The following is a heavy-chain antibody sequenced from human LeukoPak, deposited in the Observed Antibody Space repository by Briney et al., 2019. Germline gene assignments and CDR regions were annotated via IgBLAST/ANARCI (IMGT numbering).Heavy chain of an antibody. Sequence: GGSLRLSCAASGFTFSSFVMSWVRQAPGKGLEWVSVIGGSGTSTYYADSVKGRFTTSRDNSKNTLHLQMNGLRVEDTAVYYCAKLEMATIFWGQGTLVTVSS. D-gene: IGHD5-24*01. CDR2: IGGSGTST. CDR1: GFTFSSFV. J-gene: IGHJ4*02. V-gene: IGHV3-23*01. CDR3: AKLEMATIF.